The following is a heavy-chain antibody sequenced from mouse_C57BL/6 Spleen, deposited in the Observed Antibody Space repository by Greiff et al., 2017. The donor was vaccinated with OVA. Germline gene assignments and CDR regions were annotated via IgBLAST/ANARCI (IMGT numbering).Heavy chain of an antibody. CDR1: GYTFTSYW. CDR3: ARIYYGSSYVMDY. V-gene: IGHV1-55*01. J-gene: IGHJ4*01. CDR2: IYPGSGST. D-gene: IGHD1-1*01. Sequence: QVQLQQPGAELVKPGASVKMSCKASGYTFTSYWITWVKQRPGQGLEWIGDIYPGSGSTNYNEKFKSKATLTVDTSSSTAYMQLSSLTSEDSAVYYGARIYYGSSYVMDYWGQGTSVTVSS.